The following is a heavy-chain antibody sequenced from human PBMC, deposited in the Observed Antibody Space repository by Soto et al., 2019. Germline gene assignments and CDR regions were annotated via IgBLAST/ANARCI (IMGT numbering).Heavy chain of an antibody. CDR2: ISSSSSYT. CDR3: ARDDDPDQYSSSSQEGV. J-gene: IGHJ6*02. CDR1: GFTFSDYY. V-gene: IGHV3-11*06. D-gene: IGHD6-13*01. Sequence: GGSLRLSCAASGFTFSDYYMSWIRQAPGKGLEWVSYISSSSSYTNYADSVKGRFTISRDNAKNSLYLQMNSLRAEDTAVYYCARDDDPDQYSSSSQEGVWGQGTTVTVSS.